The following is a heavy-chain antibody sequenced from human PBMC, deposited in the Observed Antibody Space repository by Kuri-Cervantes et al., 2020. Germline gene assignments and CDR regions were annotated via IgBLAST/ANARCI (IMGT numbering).Heavy chain of an antibody. CDR2: ISSSSSTI. J-gene: IGHJ4*02. Sequence: GESMKVSCAASGFTFSSYSMNGVRQAPGKGLEWVSYISSSSSTIYYADSVKGRFTISRDNAKNSLYLQMNSLRDEDTAVYYCAREGPPSSGSCFDYWGQGTLVTVSS. V-gene: IGHV3-48*02. D-gene: IGHD1-26*01. CDR1: GFTFSSYS. CDR3: AREGPPSSGSCFDY.